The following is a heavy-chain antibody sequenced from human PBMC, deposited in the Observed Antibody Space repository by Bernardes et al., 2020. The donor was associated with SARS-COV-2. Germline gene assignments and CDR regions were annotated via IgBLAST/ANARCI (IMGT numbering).Heavy chain of an antibody. J-gene: IGHJ4*02. D-gene: IGHD3-10*01. Sequence: SETLSLTRIVSSGSISSYSWTWIRQPPGKGLEWIGYIYYSGSTNYNPSLKSRVTISVDTSKNQFSLKLSSVTAADTAVYYCARDLSGSGPFDHWGQGTLVTVSS. CDR1: SGSISSYS. V-gene: IGHV4-59*01. CDR2: IYYSGST. CDR3: ARDLSGSGPFDH.